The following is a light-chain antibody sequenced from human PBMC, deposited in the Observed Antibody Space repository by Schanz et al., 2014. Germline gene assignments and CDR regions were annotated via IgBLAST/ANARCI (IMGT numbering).Light chain of an antibody. J-gene: IGLJ2*01. CDR1: SSDVGGYNY. Sequence: QSALTQPPSASGSPGQSVTISCTGTSSDVGGYNYVSWYQQHPGKAPKLMIFDVNQRPSGVPDRFSGSKSVNTASLTISGLQAEDEADYYCCSYAGNNNLVFGGGTKLTVL. CDR2: DVN. V-gene: IGLV2-8*01. CDR3: CSYAGNNNLV.